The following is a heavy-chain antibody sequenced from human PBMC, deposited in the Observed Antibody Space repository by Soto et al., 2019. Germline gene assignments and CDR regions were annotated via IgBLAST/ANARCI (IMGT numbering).Heavy chain of an antibody. V-gene: IGHV3-53*02. CDR1: GFSVSNNY. Sequence: EVQLVETGGGLIQPGGALRLSCAASGFSVSNNYMNWVRQAPGKGLEWVSVIYTGGDTYYSNSVKGRFTISRDNSKNTLYLQMNSLRDEDTGVYYCAREVGVHGVANWGQGTLVTVSS. CDR2: IYTGGDT. CDR3: AREVGVHGVAN. D-gene: IGHD2-8*01. J-gene: IGHJ4*02.